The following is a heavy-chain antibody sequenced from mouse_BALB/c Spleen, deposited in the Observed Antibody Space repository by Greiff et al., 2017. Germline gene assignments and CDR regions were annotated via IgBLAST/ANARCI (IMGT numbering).Heavy chain of an antibody. CDR2: IYPGDGDT. J-gene: IGHJ3*01. CDR1: GYTFTSYW. Sequence: QVQLKESGAELARPGASVKLSCKASGYTFTSYWMQWVKQRPGQGLEWIGAIYPGDGDTRYTQKFKGKATLTADKSSSTAYMQLSSLASEDSAVYYCARSVTTVVARGFAYWGQGTLVTVSA. CDR3: ARSVTTVVARGFAY. D-gene: IGHD1-1*01. V-gene: IGHV1-87*01.